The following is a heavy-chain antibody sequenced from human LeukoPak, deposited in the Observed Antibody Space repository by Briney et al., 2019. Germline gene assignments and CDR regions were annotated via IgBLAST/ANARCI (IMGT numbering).Heavy chain of an antibody. V-gene: IGHV6-1*01. D-gene: IGHD6-19*01. CDR2: TYYRSKWYN. J-gene: IGHJ3*02. CDR1: GDSVSSNSAA. CDR3: AREEIGYSSGNLAFDI. Sequence: SQTLSLTCAISGDSVSSNSAAWNWIRQSPSSGLEWLGRTYYRSKWYNDYAVSVKSRITINPDTSKNQFSLQLNSVTPEDTAVYYCAREEIGYSSGNLAFDIWGQGTMVTVSS.